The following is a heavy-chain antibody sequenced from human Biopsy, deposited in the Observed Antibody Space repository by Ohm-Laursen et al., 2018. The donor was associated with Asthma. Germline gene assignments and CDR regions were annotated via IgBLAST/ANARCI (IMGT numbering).Heavy chain of an antibody. V-gene: IGHV1-2*06. J-gene: IGHJ2*01. CDR2: IDHNSGGT. Sequence: GSSVKVSCKASGYTFTDYYVMWLRQAPGQGLEWMGRIDHNSGGTNYAQKFLGRVTMTRDTSVNTAFMVLSRLRSDDTAVYYCARIKIRIGAGTDRYFDLWGRGTLVTVSS. CDR3: ARIKIRIGAGTDRYFDL. D-gene: IGHD3-16*01. CDR1: GYTFTDYY.